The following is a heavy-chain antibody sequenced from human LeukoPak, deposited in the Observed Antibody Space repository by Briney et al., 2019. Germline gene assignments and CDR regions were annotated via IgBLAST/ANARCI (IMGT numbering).Heavy chain of an antibody. Sequence: PGGSLRLSCAVSGFTFRGYGIHWVRQAPGKGLEWVAVISHDGGITYYADSVKGRFTISIDNSKDTLYLQMNSLRAEDTALYYCARDRYEKTAPYGFDYWGQGTLVTVSS. CDR3: ARDRYEKTAPYGFDY. J-gene: IGHJ4*02. CDR2: ISHDGGIT. V-gene: IGHV3-30*03. D-gene: IGHD5-12*01. CDR1: GFTFRGYG.